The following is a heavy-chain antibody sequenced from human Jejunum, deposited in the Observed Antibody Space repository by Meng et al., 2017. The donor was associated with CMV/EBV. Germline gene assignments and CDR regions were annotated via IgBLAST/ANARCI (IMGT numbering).Heavy chain of an antibody. Sequence: QLQLQESGPGQVKPSATLSLDCSVSSDSITIRDTCWAWIRQTPGKQPEWIGTMCSIATTTYNPSLKSRLTMSVDTSKNQFFLQLRSVTAADTALYFCARERHIYSDGSWNYYFDYWGQGSLVTVSS. CDR1: SDSITIRDTC. D-gene: IGHD1-7*01. J-gene: IGHJ4*02. CDR3: ARERHIYSDGSWNYYFDY. CDR2: MCSIATT. V-gene: IGHV4-39*07.